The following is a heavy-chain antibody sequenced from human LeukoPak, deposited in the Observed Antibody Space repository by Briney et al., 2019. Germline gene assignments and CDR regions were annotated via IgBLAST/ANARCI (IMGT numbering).Heavy chain of an antibody. J-gene: IGHJ3*02. D-gene: IGHD2-2*01. CDR1: GGSISTSSYH. Sequence: SETRSLTCTVSGGSISTSSYHWGWFRQPPGKALECIGTIYYSGKTYYNPSLNSRVTISIHTSKNEFSLKLSSVTAADRAVYYCARSGPPAGRPDAFDIWGQGTMATVSS. V-gene: IGHV4-39*07. CDR2: IYYSGKT. CDR3: ARSGPPAGRPDAFDI.